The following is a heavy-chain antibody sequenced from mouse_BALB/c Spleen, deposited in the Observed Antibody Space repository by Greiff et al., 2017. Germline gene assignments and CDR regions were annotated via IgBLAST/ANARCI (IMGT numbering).Heavy chain of an antibody. Sequence: EVKLMESGPGLVKPSQSLSLTCSVTGYSITSGYYWNWIRQLPENKLEWMGYISYDGSTNYNPYFKNRISITRDTSKTQFFLKLNSVTTEDTSTYFCARDPSPTLGAMNYGGQGTSVTASS. CDR1: GYSITSGYY. CDR3: ARDPSPTLGAMNY. CDR2: ISYDGST. V-gene: IGHV3-6*02. D-gene: IGHD2-10*01. J-gene: IGHJ4*01.